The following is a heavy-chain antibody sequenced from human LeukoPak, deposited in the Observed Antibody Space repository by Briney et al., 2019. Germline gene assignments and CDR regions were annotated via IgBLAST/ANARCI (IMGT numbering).Heavy chain of an antibody. V-gene: IGHV4-38-2*02. D-gene: IGHD6-13*01. CDR2: IYHSGST. Sequence: SETLSLTCTVSGYSISSGYYWGWIRQPPGKGLEWIGSIYHSGSTYYNPSLKSRVTISVDTSKNQFSLKLSSVTAADTAVYYCARIAPVPSPAVDYWGQGTLVTVSS. J-gene: IGHJ4*02. CDR1: GYSISSGYY. CDR3: ARIAPVPSPAVDY.